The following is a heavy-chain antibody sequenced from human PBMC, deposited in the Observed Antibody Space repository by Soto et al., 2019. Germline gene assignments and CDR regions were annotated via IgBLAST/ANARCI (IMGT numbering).Heavy chain of an antibody. CDR3: AREVSYSSSWYIHRYFDY. CDR1: GGSISSGGYS. Sequence: SETLSLTCAVSGGSISSGGYSWSWIRQPPGKGLEWIGYIYHSGSTYYNPSLKSRVTISVDRSKNQFSLKLSSVTAADTAVYYCAREVSYSSSWYIHRYFDYWGQGTLVTVSS. CDR2: IYHSGST. J-gene: IGHJ4*02. V-gene: IGHV4-30-2*01. D-gene: IGHD6-13*01.